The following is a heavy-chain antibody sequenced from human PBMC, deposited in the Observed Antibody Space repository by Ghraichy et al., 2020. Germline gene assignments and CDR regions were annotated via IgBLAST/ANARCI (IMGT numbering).Heavy chain of an antibody. CDR3: ARGRGYSYGLRFDY. J-gene: IGHJ4*02. CDR2: INHSGST. Sequence: SETLSLTCAVYGGSFSGYYWSWIRQPPGKGLEWIGEINHSGSTNYNPSLKSRVTISVDTSKNQFSLKLSSVTAADTAVYYCARGRGYSYGLRFDYWGQGTLVTVSS. D-gene: IGHD5-18*01. V-gene: IGHV4-34*01. CDR1: GGSFSGYY.